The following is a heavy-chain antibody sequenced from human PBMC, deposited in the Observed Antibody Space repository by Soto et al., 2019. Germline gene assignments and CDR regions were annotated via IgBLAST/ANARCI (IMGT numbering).Heavy chain of an antibody. CDR3: ARGRRGVVVVPAAMPVQLRMEDYYYYMDV. D-gene: IGHD2-2*01. CDR1: GYTFTSYD. J-gene: IGHJ6*03. V-gene: IGHV1-8*01. Sequence: GASVKVSCKASGYTFTSYDINWVRQATGQGLEWMGWMNPNSGNTGYAQKFQGRVTMTRNTSISTAYMELSSLRSEDTAVYYCARGRRGVVVVPAAMPVQLRMEDYYYYMDVWGKGTTVTSP. CDR2: MNPNSGNT.